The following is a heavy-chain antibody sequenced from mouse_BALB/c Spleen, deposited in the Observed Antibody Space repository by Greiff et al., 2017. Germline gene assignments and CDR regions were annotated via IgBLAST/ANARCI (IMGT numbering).Heavy chain of an antibody. CDR3: TRGGNYYGSFYYFDY. CDR1: GYTFTSYW. V-gene: IGHV1-5*01. CDR2: IYPGNSDT. Sequence: VQLQQSGTVLARPGASVKMSCKASGYTFTSYWMHWVKQRPGQGLEWIGAIYPGNSDTSYNQKFKGKAKLTAVTSTSTAYMELSSLTNEDSAVYYCTRGGNYYGSFYYFDYWGQGTTLTVSS. J-gene: IGHJ2*01. D-gene: IGHD1-1*01.